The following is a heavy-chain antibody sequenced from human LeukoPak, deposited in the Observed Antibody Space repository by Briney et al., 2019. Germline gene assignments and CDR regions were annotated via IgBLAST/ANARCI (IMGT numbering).Heavy chain of an antibody. V-gene: IGHV1-24*01. D-gene: IGHD3-22*01. CDR2: FDPEDGET. CDR3: ATDLGYYDSSGYYFDY. J-gene: IGHJ4*02. CDR1: GYTLTELS. Sequence: ASVKVSCKVSGYTLTELSMHWVRRAPGKGLEWMGGFDPEDGETIYAQKFQGRVTMTEDTSTDTAYMELSSLRSEDTAVYYCATDLGYYDSSGYYFDYWGQGTLVTVSS.